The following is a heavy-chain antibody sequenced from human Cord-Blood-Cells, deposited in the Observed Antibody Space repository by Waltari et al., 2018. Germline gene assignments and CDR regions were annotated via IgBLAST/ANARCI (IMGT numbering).Heavy chain of an antibody. Sequence: QVQLVESGGGVVQPGRSLRLSFAASGFTFSIYGMPWVRQAPGKGLEWVAVISYDGSNKYYADSVKGRFTISRDNSKNTLYLQMNSLRAEDTAVYYCASPASPANLGASFDYWGQGTLVTVSS. D-gene: IGHD2-2*01. CDR2: ISYDGSNK. CDR3: ASPASPANLGASFDY. CDR1: GFTFSIYG. V-gene: IGHV3-30*03. J-gene: IGHJ4*02.